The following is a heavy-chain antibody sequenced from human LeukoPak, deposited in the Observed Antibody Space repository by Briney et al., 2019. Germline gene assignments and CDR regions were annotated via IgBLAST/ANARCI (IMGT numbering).Heavy chain of an antibody. Sequence: GGSLRLSCAASGFMFSSYDMNWVRQGPGEGLEWVSYISGSGTTIHSADSVKGRFTISRDNVKNSLYLDMKSLRVEDTAVYYCATVGYFDSSPDDYWGQGTLVTVSS. J-gene: IGHJ4*02. D-gene: IGHD3-9*01. CDR3: ATVGYFDSSPDDY. V-gene: IGHV3-48*03. CDR2: ISGSGTTI. CDR1: GFMFSSYD.